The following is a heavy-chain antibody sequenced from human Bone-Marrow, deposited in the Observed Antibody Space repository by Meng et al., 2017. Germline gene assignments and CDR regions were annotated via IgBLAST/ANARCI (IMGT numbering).Heavy chain of an antibody. CDR2: ISYDGSNK. D-gene: IGHD6-19*01. V-gene: IGHV3-30*07. Sequence: GESLKISCAASGFTFSSYAMHWVRQAPGKGLEWVAVISYDGSNKYYADSVKGRFTISRDNAKNSLYLQMNSLRAEDTAVYYCARDLAVAGNNYYGMDVWGQGTTVTVSS. CDR3: ARDLAVAGNNYYGMDV. CDR1: GFTFSSYA. J-gene: IGHJ6*02.